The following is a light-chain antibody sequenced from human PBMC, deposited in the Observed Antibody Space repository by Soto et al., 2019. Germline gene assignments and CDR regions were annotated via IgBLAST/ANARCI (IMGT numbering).Light chain of an antibody. V-gene: IGLV2-23*02. J-gene: IGLJ2*01. Sequence: QSVLTQPASVSGSPGQSITISCTGTSSDVGSYNLVSWYQQHPGKAPKLMIYEVSKRPSGVSNRFSGSKSGNTASLTISGLQAEDEADYYCCSYAGSSTSYVVFGGGTKLTLL. CDR3: CSYAGSSTSYVV. CDR1: SSDVGSYNL. CDR2: EVS.